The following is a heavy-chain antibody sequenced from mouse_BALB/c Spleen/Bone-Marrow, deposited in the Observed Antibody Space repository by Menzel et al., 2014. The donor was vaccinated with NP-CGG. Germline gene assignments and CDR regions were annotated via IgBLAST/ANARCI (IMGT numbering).Heavy chain of an antibody. CDR2: ISNGGGST. V-gene: IGHV5-12*02. J-gene: IGHJ4*01. Sequence: EVQGVESGGGLVQPGGSLKLSCATSGFTFSDYYMYWVRQTPEKRLEWVAYISNGGGSTYYPDTVKGRFTISRDNAKNPLYLQMSRLKSEDTAMYYCARRRSLYYAMDYWGQGTSVTVSS. CDR1: GFTFSDYY. D-gene: IGHD1-1*01. CDR3: ARRRSLYYAMDY.